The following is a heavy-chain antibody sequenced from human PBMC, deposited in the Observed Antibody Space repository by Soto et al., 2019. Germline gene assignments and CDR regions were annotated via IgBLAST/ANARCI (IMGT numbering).Heavy chain of an antibody. CDR3: AKDVHSYILTCIEYFQD. J-gene: IGHJ1*01. V-gene: IGHV3-23*01. CDR2: VSGSGVTT. CDR1: GFTFNTYA. D-gene: IGHD3-9*01. Sequence: EVRLLESGGGLVQPGGSLRLSCAASGFTFNTYAMNWVRQAPGKGLEWVSAVSGSGVTTYYADSVKGRITISRDNSKNTPYVQMNIPRTEETSVDYCAKDVHSYILTCIEYFQDWGQGTLVTVSS.